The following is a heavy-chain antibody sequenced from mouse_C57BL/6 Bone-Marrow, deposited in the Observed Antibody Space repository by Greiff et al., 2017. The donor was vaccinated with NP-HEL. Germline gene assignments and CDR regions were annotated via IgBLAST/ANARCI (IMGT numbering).Heavy chain of an antibody. Sequence: VQLQQSGAELVRPGASVTLSCTASGFNIKDDYMHWVKQRPEQGLEWIGWIDPENGDTEYASKFQGKATITADTSSNTAYLQLSSLTSEDTAVYYCTTVVATDYFDYWGQGTTLTVSS. J-gene: IGHJ2*01. D-gene: IGHD1-1*01. V-gene: IGHV14-4*01. CDR1: GFNIKDDY. CDR2: IDPENGDT. CDR3: TTVVATDYFDY.